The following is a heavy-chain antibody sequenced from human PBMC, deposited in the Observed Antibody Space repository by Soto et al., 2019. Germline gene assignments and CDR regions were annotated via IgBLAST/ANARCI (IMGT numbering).Heavy chain of an antibody. CDR1: GFSLSTSGVG. CDR2: IYWNDDK. J-gene: IGHJ4*02. CDR3: AHSTTVTTDLWFDY. Sequence: KESGPTLVKPTQTLTLTCTFSGFSLSTSGVGVGWIRQPPGKALEWLALIYWNDDKRYSQSLKSRLTITKDTSKNQVVLTMTNMDPVDTATYYCAHSTTVTTDLWFDYWGQGTLVTVSS. V-gene: IGHV2-5*01. D-gene: IGHD4-4*01.